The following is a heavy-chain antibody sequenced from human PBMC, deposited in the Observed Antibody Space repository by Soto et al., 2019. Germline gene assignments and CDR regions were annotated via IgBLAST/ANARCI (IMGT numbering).Heavy chain of an antibody. V-gene: IGHV4-4*07. CDR2: IYRIGDT. CDR3: ARGAAAGVDYGMDF. Sequence: QVRLQESGPGLVKAWETLSLTCSVSGGSMTGYYWTWIRQPAGKGLEWIGRIYRIGDTKYNPSLKSRVTMAVDTSKNQFSLKVTSVAAADTALYFGARGAAAGVDYGMDFWGQGSTDTVSS. CDR1: GGSMTGYY. J-gene: IGHJ6*02. D-gene: IGHD6-13*01.